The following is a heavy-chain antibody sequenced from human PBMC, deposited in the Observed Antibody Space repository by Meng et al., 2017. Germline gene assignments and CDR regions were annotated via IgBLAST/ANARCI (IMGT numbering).Heavy chain of an antibody. Sequence: SETLSLTCAVYGGSFSGYYWSWIRQPPGKGLEWIGEINHSGSTNYNPSLKSRVTISVDTSKNQFSLKLSSVTAADTAVYYCARDIVTMVRGVIDDYWGQGTLVTVSS. J-gene: IGHJ4*02. V-gene: IGHV4-34*01. CDR1: GGSFSGYY. D-gene: IGHD3-10*01. CDR3: ARDIVTMVRGVIDDY. CDR2: INHSGST.